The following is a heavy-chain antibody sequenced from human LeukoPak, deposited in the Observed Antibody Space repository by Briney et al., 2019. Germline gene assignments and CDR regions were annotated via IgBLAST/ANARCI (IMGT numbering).Heavy chain of an antibody. CDR3: ATRFSVGAALHY. V-gene: IGHV4-34*01. Sequence: SETLSLTCAVYGGSFSGYYWSWIGQPPGKGLEWIGEINHSGSTNYNPSLKSRVTISVDTSKNQFSLKLSSVTAADTAVYYCATRFSVGAALHYWGQGTLVTVSS. CDR2: INHSGST. D-gene: IGHD1-26*01. J-gene: IGHJ4*02. CDR1: GGSFSGYY.